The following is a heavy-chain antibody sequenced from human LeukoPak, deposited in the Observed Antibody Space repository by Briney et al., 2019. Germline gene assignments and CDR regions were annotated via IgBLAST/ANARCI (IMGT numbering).Heavy chain of an antibody. D-gene: IGHD1-26*01. CDR2: IYYSGST. Sequence: SSETLSLTCTVSGGSISSYYWSWIRQPPGKGLEWIGYIYYSGSTNYNPSLKSRVTISVDTSKNQFSLKLSSVTAADTAVYYCARGVGAWHWFDPWGQGTLVTVSS. CDR3: ARGVGAWHWFDP. J-gene: IGHJ5*02. V-gene: IGHV4-59*01. CDR1: GGSISSYY.